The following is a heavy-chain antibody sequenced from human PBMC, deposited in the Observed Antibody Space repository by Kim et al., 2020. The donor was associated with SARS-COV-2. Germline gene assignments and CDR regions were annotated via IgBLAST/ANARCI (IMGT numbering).Heavy chain of an antibody. J-gene: IGHJ5*02. CDR3: ARAADIVATIRKNWFDP. D-gene: IGHD5-12*01. Sequence: QGRVTMTRDTSPSTVYMELSSLRSEDTAVYYCARAADIVATIRKNWFDPWGQGTLVTVSS. V-gene: IGHV1-46*01.